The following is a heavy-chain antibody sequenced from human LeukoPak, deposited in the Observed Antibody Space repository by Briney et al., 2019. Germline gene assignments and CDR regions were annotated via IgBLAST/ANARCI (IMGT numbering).Heavy chain of an antibody. V-gene: IGHV1-69*04. J-gene: IGHJ6*03. D-gene: IGHD2-2*01. CDR3: ARSRYCSSTSCPAAYYYYYYMDV. Sequence: ASVKVSCKASGGTFSSYAISWVRQAPGQGLEWMGRIIPILGIANYAQKFQGRVTITADKSTSTAYMELSSLRSEDTAVYYCARSRYCSSTSCPAAYYYYYYMDVWGKGTTVTVSS. CDR2: IIPILGIA. CDR1: GGTFSSYA.